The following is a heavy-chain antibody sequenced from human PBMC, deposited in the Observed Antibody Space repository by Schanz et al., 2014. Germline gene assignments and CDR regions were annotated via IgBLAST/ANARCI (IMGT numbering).Heavy chain of an antibody. D-gene: IGHD3-10*01. Sequence: EGQLVESGGGLVQPGGSLRLSCAASGFTFSRYWMQWVRQAPGKGLEWVSTIYSSGSTYYADSVRGRFTISRDNSMNTVYLQMNSLRSDDAAVYYCARAQGVIRLYYGVDVWGQGTTVTVSS. CDR2: IYSSGST. CDR1: GFTFSRYW. J-gene: IGHJ6*02. CDR3: ARAQGVIRLYYGVDV. V-gene: IGHV3-66*02.